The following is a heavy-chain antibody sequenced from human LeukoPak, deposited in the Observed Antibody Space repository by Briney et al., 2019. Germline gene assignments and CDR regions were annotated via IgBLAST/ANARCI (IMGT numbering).Heavy chain of an antibody. Sequence: TPSETLSLTGTVPGGTISSNCWSWFRQRPGKGLEWIGYIYYSGSTNYNPSLKSRVTISVDTSKNQFSLKLSSVTAADTAVYYCARQQQGWFDPWGQGTLVTVSS. V-gene: IGHV4-59*01. CDR1: GGTISSNC. J-gene: IGHJ5*02. CDR3: ARQQQGWFDP. D-gene: IGHD6-13*01. CDR2: IYYSGST.